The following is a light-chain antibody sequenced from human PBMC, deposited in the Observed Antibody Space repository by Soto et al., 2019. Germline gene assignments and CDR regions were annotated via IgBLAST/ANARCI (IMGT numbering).Light chain of an antibody. Sequence: QAVVTQPASVSGSPGQSITISCTGTSSDVGGYNYVSWYQQHPGKAPKLMIYEVSNRHSGVSNRFSGSKSGNTASLTISGLQAEDEADYYCSSYTSSSPVVFGGGTKLTVL. CDR1: SSDVGGYNY. V-gene: IGLV2-14*01. CDR3: SSYTSSSPVV. J-gene: IGLJ2*01. CDR2: EVS.